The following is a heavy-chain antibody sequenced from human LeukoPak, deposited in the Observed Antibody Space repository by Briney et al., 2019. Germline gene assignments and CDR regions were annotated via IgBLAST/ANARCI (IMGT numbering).Heavy chain of an antibody. Sequence: GGPLRLPCAASGFTFSGYWMHWVRQTPGRGLLWVSRINPPGSSTIYADSVKGRFTISRDNAKNTLYLQMNSLSVEDTGIYYCARESSGSGWYFFDYWGQGNLVTVSS. CDR1: GFTFSGYW. CDR3: ARESSGSGWYFFDY. D-gene: IGHD6-19*01. V-gene: IGHV3-74*01. J-gene: IGHJ4*02. CDR2: INPPGSST.